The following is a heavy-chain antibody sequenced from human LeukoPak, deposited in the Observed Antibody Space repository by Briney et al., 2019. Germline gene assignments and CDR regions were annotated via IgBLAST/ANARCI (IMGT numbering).Heavy chain of an antibody. CDR3: ARRGGLTIFGVVMEYYFDY. V-gene: IGHV4-34*01. Sequence: SETLSLTCAVYGESFSGYYWSWIRHPPGKGLEWIGEINHSGSTNYNPSLKSRVTISVDTSRNQFSLKLSSVTAADTAVYYCARRGGLTIFGVVMEYYFDYWGQGTLVTVSS. D-gene: IGHD3-3*01. CDR2: INHSGST. CDR1: GESFSGYY. J-gene: IGHJ4*02.